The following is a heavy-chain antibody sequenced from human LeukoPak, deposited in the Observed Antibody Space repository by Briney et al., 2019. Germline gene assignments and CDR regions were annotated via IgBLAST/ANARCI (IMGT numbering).Heavy chain of an antibody. CDR3: ARVGYYDFWSGYYGDY. D-gene: IGHD3-3*01. CDR2: ISSSSSTI. Sequence: GGSLRLSCAASGFTFSSYSMNWVRQAPGKGLEWVSYISSSSSTIYYADSVKGRFTISRDNAKNSLYLQMNCLRDEDTAVYYCARVGYYDFWSGYYGDYWGQGTLVTVSS. V-gene: IGHV3-48*02. CDR1: GFTFSSYS. J-gene: IGHJ4*02.